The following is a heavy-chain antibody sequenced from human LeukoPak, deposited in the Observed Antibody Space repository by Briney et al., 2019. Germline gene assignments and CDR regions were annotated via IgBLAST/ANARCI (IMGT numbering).Heavy chain of an antibody. CDR1: GYTFTSYA. CDR3: ARVFGGPVPLRYGMDV. D-gene: IGHD3-3*01. CDR2: INAGNGNT. Sequence: ASVKVSCKASGYTFTSYAMHWVRQAPGQRLEWMGWINAGNGNTKYSQKFQGRVTITRDTSASTAYMELSSLRSEDTAVYYCARVFGGPVPLRYGMDVWGQGTTVTVSS. J-gene: IGHJ6*02. V-gene: IGHV1-3*01.